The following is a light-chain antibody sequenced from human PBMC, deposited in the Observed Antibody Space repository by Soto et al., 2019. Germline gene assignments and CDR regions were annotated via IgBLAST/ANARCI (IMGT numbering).Light chain of an antibody. Sequence: DIVLTQSPGTLSLSPGERATLSCRASQSVSSSYLGWYQQKPGQAPRLLIYGASRRATGIPDRFSGSGSGTVFTLTISRLEPEDFAVYYCQQCAGSPVTFGQGTKLEIK. CDR2: GAS. V-gene: IGKV3-20*01. CDR3: QQCAGSPVT. J-gene: IGKJ2*01. CDR1: QSVSSSY.